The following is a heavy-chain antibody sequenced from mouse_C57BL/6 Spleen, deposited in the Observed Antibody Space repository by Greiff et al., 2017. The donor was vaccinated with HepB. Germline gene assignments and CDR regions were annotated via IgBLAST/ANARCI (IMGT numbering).Heavy chain of an antibody. CDR3: ASYYCSSLDY. V-gene: IGHV1-26*01. CDR1: GYTFNDYY. Sequence: EVQLQQSGPELVKPGASVKISCKASGYTFNDYYMNWVKQSHGKSLEWIGDINPNNGGTSYNQKFKGKATLTVDKSSSTAYMELRSLTSEDSAVYYCASYYCSSLDYCGQGTTLTVSS. D-gene: IGHD1-1*01. CDR2: INPNNGGT. J-gene: IGHJ2*01.